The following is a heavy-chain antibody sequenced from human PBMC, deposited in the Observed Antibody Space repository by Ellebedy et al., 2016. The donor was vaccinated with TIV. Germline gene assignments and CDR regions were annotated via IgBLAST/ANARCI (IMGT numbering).Heavy chain of an antibody. CDR1: GGSISSSNW. Sequence: MPSETLSLTCAVSGGSISSSNWWSWVRQPPGKGMEWIGEIYHSGSTNYNPSLKSRVTISVDTSKNQFSLKLSSVTAADTAVYYCARELYCGGDCSSYYFDSWGQGTLVTVSS. CDR2: IYHSGST. V-gene: IGHV4-4*02. D-gene: IGHD2-21*02. CDR3: ARELYCGGDCSSYYFDS. J-gene: IGHJ4*02.